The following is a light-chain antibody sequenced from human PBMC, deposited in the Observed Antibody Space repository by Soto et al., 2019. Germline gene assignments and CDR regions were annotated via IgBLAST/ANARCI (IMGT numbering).Light chain of an antibody. CDR1: XXDVGSYNL. CDR3: CSYAGSSSV. J-gene: IGLJ2*01. Sequence: QSALTQPASVSGSPGQSITISXTXXXXDVGSYNLVSWYQQHPGKAPKLMIYEGSKRPSGVSNRFSGSKSGNTASLTISGLQAEDEADYYCCSYAGSSSVFGGGTQLTVL. V-gene: IGLV2-23*01. CDR2: EGS.